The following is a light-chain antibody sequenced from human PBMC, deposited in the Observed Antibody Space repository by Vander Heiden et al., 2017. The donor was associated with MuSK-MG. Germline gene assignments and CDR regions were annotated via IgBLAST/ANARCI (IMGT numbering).Light chain of an antibody. Sequence: DIQMTQSPSTLSASVGDRVTITCRASQSVSNWLAWYQQKPGKAPKLLIYDASSLASGVPSRFSGSGSGTEFTLTSSSLQTDDFATYSCQQRNSDSTWTLGEGTKVEIK. J-gene: IGKJ1*01. CDR2: DAS. CDR3: QQRNSDSTWT. V-gene: IGKV1-5*01. CDR1: QSVSNW.